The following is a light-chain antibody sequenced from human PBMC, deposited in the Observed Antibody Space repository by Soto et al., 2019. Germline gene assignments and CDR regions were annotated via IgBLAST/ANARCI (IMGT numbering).Light chain of an antibody. Sequence: DIEMTQSPSSLSASVGDRVTITCQASQDISNYLNWYQQKTGRAPKLLIYDASSLESGVSSRFSGSGSGTHFTFPISILLPDDIATYYCQQYEDFPLTFGQGTRLDI. CDR2: DAS. J-gene: IGKJ5*01. CDR3: QQYEDFPLT. CDR1: QDISNY. V-gene: IGKV1-33*01.